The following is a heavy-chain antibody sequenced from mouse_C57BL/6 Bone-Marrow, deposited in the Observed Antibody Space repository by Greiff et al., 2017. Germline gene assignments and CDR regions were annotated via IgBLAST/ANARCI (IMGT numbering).Heavy chain of an antibody. CDR1: GYTFTSYW. Sequence: QVQLQQPGTELVKPGASVKLSCKASGYTFTSYWMHWVKQRPGQGLEWIGNINPSNGGTNYNEKFKSKATLTVDKSSSTAYMQRSSLTSEDSAVYYCGYYGYDGPCWYFDVWGTGTTVTVSS. J-gene: IGHJ1*03. D-gene: IGHD2-2*01. CDR2: INPSNGGT. V-gene: IGHV1-53*01. CDR3: GYYGYDGPCWYFDV.